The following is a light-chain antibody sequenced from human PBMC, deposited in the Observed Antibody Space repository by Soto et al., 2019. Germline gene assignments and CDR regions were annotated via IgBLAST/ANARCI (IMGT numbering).Light chain of an antibody. CDR1: QSVSSSY. CDR3: QHRSNWPLT. CDR2: GAS. Sequence: EVVLTQSPGTLSFAPGERATLSCRASQSVSSSYLAWYQQKPGQAPRLLIYGASSRATGIPARFSGSGSGTDFTLTISSLEPEDFAVYYCQHRSNWPLTFGGGTKV. J-gene: IGKJ4*01. V-gene: IGKV3D-20*02.